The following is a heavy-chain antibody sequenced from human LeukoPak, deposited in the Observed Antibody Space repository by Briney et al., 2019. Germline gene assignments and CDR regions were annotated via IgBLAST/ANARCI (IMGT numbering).Heavy chain of an antibody. J-gene: IGHJ4*02. Sequence: PETLSLTCAVYGGSFSGYYWSWIRQPPGKRLEWIGEINHSGSTNYNPSLKSRVAISVDTSKNQYSLKLSSVTAADTGVYYCARFCYNSSGYHMIFDYWGQGTLVTVSS. CDR3: ARFCYNSSGYHMIFDY. CDR1: GGSFSGYY. V-gene: IGHV4-34*01. D-gene: IGHD3-22*01. CDR2: INHSGST.